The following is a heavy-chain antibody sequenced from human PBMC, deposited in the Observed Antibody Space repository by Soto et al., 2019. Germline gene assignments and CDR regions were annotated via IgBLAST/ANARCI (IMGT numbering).Heavy chain of an antibody. CDR1: GGSIRDYY. D-gene: IGHD3-22*01. Sequence: ETLSLTCTVSGGSIRDYYWGWIRQSPGKGLEWIGYTYYTGTTKYNPSLKSRVTISVDSSKNQFSLKLDSVTAADTAVYYCARLGGYYQAFDSWGQGTLVTVPQ. J-gene: IGHJ4*02. CDR2: TYYTGTT. V-gene: IGHV4-59*08. CDR3: ARLGGYYQAFDS.